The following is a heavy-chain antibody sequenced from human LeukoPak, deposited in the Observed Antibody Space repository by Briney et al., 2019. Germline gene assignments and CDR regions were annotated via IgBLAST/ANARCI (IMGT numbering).Heavy chain of an antibody. Sequence: KSSETLSLTCAVYGGSFRGYYWSWIRQPPGKGLEWIGEINHSGSTNYNPSLKSRVTISVDTSKNQFSLKLSSVTAADTAVYYCASLRPSFGSYYPQHKQYYFDYWGQGTLVTVSS. CDR2: INHSGST. V-gene: IGHV4-34*01. J-gene: IGHJ4*02. CDR3: ASLRPSFGSYYPQHKQYYFDY. CDR1: GGSFRGYY. D-gene: IGHD1-26*01.